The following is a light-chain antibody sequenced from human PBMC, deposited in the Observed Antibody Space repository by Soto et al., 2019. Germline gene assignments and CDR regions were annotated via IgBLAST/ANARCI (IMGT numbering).Light chain of an antibody. Sequence: QSVLTQPPSVSAAPGQKVTISCSGSSSNIGNNYVSWYQQLPGTAPKFLIYDNNRRPSGIPDRFSGSKSGASATLDITGLQTGDEADYYCGTWDSSLSAWVFGGGTKPPS. CDR2: DNN. CDR3: GTWDSSLSAWV. V-gene: IGLV1-51*01. J-gene: IGLJ3*02. CDR1: SSNIGNNY.